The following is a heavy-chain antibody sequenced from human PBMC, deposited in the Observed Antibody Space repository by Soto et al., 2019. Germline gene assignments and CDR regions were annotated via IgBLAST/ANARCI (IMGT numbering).Heavy chain of an antibody. Sequence: QVQLVQSGAEVKKPGSSVKVSCKASGGTFSSYAISWVRQAPGQGLEWMGGIIPIFGTANYAQKLQGRVTITADESTSTAYMELSSLRSEDTAVYYCARALPAAITMIVVGPFAIWGQGTMVTVSS. CDR1: GGTFSSYA. D-gene: IGHD3-22*01. CDR3: ARALPAAITMIVVGPFAI. CDR2: IIPIFGTA. J-gene: IGHJ3*02. V-gene: IGHV1-69*01.